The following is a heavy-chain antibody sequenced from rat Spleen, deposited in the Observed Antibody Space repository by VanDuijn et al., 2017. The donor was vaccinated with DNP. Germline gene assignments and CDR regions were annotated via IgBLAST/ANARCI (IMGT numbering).Heavy chain of an antibody. CDR3: ARREGMDY. Sequence: EVQLVESDGGLVQPGRSLKLSCVASGFIFSDYYMAWVRQAPKKGLEWVASISYDGGSTYYRDSVKGRFTISRDNAKSTLYLQMDSLRSEDTATYYCARREGMDYWGQGVMVTVSS. CDR1: GFIFSDYY. D-gene: IGHD1-11*01. J-gene: IGHJ2*01. V-gene: IGHV5-7*01. CDR2: ISYDGGST.